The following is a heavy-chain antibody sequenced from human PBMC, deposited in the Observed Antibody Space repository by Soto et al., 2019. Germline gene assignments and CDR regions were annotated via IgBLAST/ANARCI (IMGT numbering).Heavy chain of an antibody. CDR2: ISAYNGNT. V-gene: IGHV1-18*01. J-gene: IGHJ6*02. CDR3: ARGDGVDYYYGMDV. CDR1: GYTFTRYG. Sequence: APVKVYCKASGYTFTRYGISWVRQALGQGLEWMGWISAYNGNTNYAQKLQGRVTMTTDTSTSTAYMELRSLRSDDTAVYFCARGDGVDYYYGMDVWGQGTTVTVSS. D-gene: IGHD2-8*01.